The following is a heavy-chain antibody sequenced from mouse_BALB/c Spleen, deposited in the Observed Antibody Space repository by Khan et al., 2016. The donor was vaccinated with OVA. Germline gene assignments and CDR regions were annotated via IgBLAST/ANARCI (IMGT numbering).Heavy chain of an antibody. D-gene: IGHD1-1*01. CDR1: GDSITSGY. V-gene: IGHV3-8*02. CDR2: ISYSGNT. CDR3: ACEIRGFAY. Sequence: EVQLQESGPSLVKPSQTLSLTCSVTGDSITSGYWNWIRKFPGNKLEYMGYISYSGNTYYNPSLKRRNSIIRDTSKSQYYLQLNAVTTEETATYYCACEIRGFAYWGQGTLVTVSA. J-gene: IGHJ3*01.